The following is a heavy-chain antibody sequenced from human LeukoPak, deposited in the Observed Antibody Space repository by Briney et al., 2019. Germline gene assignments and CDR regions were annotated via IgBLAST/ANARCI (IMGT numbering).Heavy chain of an antibody. CDR1: GFTFSRFW. V-gene: IGHV3-7*05. D-gene: IGHD3-3*01. Sequence: PGGSLGLSCAASGFTFSRFWMTWVRQAPGKGLEWVANIKQDGSEKNYVDSLKGRFTISRDNAKNSLYLQMNSLRAEDTAVYYCARSRINDFWSGLDPWGQGTLVTVSS. CDR2: IKQDGSEK. J-gene: IGHJ5*02. CDR3: ARSRINDFWSGLDP.